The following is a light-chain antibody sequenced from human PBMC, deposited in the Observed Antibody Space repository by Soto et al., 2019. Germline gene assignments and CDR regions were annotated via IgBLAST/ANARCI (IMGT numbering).Light chain of an antibody. J-gene: IGKJ2*01. CDR2: WAS. Sequence: DIVMTQSPDSLAVSLGERATINCKSSQTILSSSNNKNYLAWYQQKPGQPPKLLIYWASTRESGVPDRFSGSGSGTDFTLTISSLQAEDVAVYYCQQCHSTPHTFGQGTKLEI. V-gene: IGKV4-1*01. CDR1: QTILSSSNNKNY. CDR3: QQCHSTPHT.